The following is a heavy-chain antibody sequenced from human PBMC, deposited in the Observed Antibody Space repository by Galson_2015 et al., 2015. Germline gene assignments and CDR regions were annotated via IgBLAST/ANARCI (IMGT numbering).Heavy chain of an antibody. Sequence: SLRLSCAASGFTFSSYGMHWVRQAPGKGLEWVAVISYDGSNKYYADSVKGRFTISRDNSKNTLYLQMNSLRAEDTAVYYCAKVPVITSPFDYWGQGTLVTVSS. CDR2: ISYDGSNK. CDR3: AKVPVITSPFDY. V-gene: IGHV3-30*18. CDR1: GFTFSSYG. D-gene: IGHD3-22*01. J-gene: IGHJ4*02.